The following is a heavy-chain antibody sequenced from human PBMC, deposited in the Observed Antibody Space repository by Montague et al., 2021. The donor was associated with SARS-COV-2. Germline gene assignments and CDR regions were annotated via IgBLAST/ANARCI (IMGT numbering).Heavy chain of an antibody. CDR3: ANMGVGRITIFGVVSRGGLDY. CDR2: IYYSGNT. D-gene: IGHD3-3*01. CDR1: GGSISSSSYY. Sequence: SETRSLTCTVSGGSISSSSYYWGWIRQPPGKGLEWIGNIYYSGNTYYNPSLKSRVTISVDTSKNQFSLKLSSVTAADTAVYYCANMGVGRITIFGVVSRGGLDYWDQGTLVTVSS. V-gene: IGHV4-39*01. J-gene: IGHJ4*02.